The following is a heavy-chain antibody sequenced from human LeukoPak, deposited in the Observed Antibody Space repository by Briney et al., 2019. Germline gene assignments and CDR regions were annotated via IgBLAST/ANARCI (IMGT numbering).Heavy chain of an antibody. Sequence: SVKVSCKASGGTFSSYAISWVRQAPGQGLEWMGRIIPILGIANYAQKFQGRVTITADKSTSTAYMELSSLRSEDTAVYYCARDRFGEGSGWGNYFDYWGQGTLVTVSS. CDR3: ARDRFGEGSGWGNYFDY. J-gene: IGHJ4*02. D-gene: IGHD6-19*01. CDR2: IIPILGIA. CDR1: GGTFSSYA. V-gene: IGHV1-69*04.